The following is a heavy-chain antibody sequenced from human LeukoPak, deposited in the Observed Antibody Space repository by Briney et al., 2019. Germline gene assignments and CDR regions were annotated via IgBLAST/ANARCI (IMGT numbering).Heavy chain of an antibody. CDR1: GGSISSGGYS. CDR3: AREEGDFWSGYWDPFDY. J-gene: IGHJ4*02. D-gene: IGHD3-3*01. Sequence: SETLSLTCAVSGGSISSGGYSWSWIRQPPGKGLEWIGRIYTSGSTNYNPSLKSRVTMSVDTSKNQFSLKLSSVTAADTAVYYCAREEGDFWSGYWDPFDYWGQGTLVTVSS. V-gene: IGHV4-30-4*07. CDR2: IYTSGST.